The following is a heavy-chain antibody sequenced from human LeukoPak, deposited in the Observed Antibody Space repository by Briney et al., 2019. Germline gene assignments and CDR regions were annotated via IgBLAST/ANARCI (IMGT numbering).Heavy chain of an antibody. CDR1: GYTFTSYY. Sequence: GASVKVSCKASGYTFTSYYMHWVRQAPGRGLEWMGIINPSGGDTSYAQKFQGRLTMTRDTSTNTVYMELTSLRSEDTAVYYCAREVMDNLRFDYWGQGTLVTVPS. J-gene: IGHJ4*02. CDR2: INPSGGDT. CDR3: AREVMDNLRFDY. V-gene: IGHV1-46*01. D-gene: IGHD1-14*01.